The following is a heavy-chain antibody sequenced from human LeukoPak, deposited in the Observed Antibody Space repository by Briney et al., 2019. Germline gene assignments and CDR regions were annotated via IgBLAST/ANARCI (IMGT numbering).Heavy chain of an antibody. CDR3: VRSDDFWSGYYGY. CDR1: GGSISSYC. V-gene: IGHV4-59*01. CDR2: IFYSGST. J-gene: IGHJ4*02. D-gene: IGHD3-3*01. Sequence: SKTLSLTCTVSGGSISSYCWSWIRQPPGKGLEWIGYIFYSGSTNYNPSLKSRVTISVDTSKNQFPLKLSSVTAADTAVYYCVRSDDFWSGYYGYWGQGTLVTVSS.